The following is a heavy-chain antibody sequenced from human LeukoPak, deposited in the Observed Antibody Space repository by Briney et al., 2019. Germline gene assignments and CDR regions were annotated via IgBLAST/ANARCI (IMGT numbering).Heavy chain of an antibody. D-gene: IGHD6-13*01. CDR3: ARDSSRPYYYYYYMDV. V-gene: IGHV3-7*01. J-gene: IGHJ6*03. Sequence: RGSLRLSCAASGFTFSSYWMSWVRQAPGKGLEWVAHIKQDGSEKYYVDSVKGRFTISRDNAKNSLYLQLSSLRAEDTAVYYCARDSSRPYYYYYYMDVWGKGTTVTVSS. CDR1: GFTFSSYW. CDR2: IKQDGSEK.